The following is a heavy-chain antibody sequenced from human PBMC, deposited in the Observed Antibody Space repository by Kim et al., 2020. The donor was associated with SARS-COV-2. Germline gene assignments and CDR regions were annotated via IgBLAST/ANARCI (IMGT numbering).Heavy chain of an antibody. CDR1: GGSISSYS. D-gene: IGHD2-2*01. Sequence: SETLSLTCTVSGGSISSYSWTWIRQSPGRGLEWIGYISYTGNSYYNPSPKRRVTISLDTYKNQFALQLNPVTAADAAASYYARRHYQLLGDYYYFRDVWGKGATVTVSS. V-gene: IGHV4-59*08. CDR3: ARRHYQLLGDYYYFRDV. CDR2: ISYTGNS. J-gene: IGHJ6*03.